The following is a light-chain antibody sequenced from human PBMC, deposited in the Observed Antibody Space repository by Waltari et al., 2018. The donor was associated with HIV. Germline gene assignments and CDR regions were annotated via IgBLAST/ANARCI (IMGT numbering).Light chain of an antibody. V-gene: IGLV3-10*01. Sequence: SYELTQPPSVSVSPGQTARITCSVDALPTKYAYWYQQKSGQAPLLVVYYESTRPSANPERFSCSSSGTMSTLSISGAQVEDEADYYCSSTDSSGNPLFGGGTKLTVL. CDR2: YES. CDR3: SSTDSSGNPL. CDR1: ALPTKY. J-gene: IGLJ2*01.